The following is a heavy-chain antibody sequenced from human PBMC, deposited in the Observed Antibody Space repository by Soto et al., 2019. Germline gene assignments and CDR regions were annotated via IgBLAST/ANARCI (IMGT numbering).Heavy chain of an antibody. CDR2: TYYRSKWSN. Sequence: PSQTLSLTCAISGYSVSSNNIAWNWIRQSPSRGLEWLGRTYYRSKWSNDYAVSVKGRITINPDTSNNQVSLHLNSVTPDDTAVYYCARLIGNSWLDSWGQGTLVTVSS. D-gene: IGHD3-16*01. V-gene: IGHV6-1*01. CDR1: GYSVSSNNIA. CDR3: ARLIGNSWLDS. J-gene: IGHJ5*01.